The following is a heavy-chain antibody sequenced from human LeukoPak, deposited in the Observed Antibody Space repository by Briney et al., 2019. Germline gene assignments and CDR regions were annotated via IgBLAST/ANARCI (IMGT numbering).Heavy chain of an antibody. V-gene: IGHV3-48*03. D-gene: IGHD6-25*01. CDR2: ITNRGSGTSI. CDR3: AREHSSSGWGYFDY. Sequence: GGSLRLSCAASGFTFSSYEMNWVRQAPGKGLEWVSYITNRGSGTSIYYAGSVKGRFTVSRDDAKNSLYLQMNSLRVEDTAVYYCAREHSSSGWGYFDYWGQGTLVTVSS. J-gene: IGHJ4*02. CDR1: GFTFSSYE.